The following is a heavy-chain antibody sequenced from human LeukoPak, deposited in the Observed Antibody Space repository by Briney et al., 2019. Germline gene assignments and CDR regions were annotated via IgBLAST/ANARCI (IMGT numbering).Heavy chain of an antibody. D-gene: IGHD3-10*01. J-gene: IGHJ6*03. V-gene: IGHV3-21*01. CDR3: AREGDIGEFTISLGYYYYMDV. CDR1: GFTFSSYS. Sequence: GGSLRLSCAASGFTFSSYSMNWVRQAPGKGLEWVSSISSSSSYIYYADSVKGRFTISRDNAKNSLYLQMNSLRAEDTAVYYCAREGDIGEFTISLGYYYYMDVWAKGPRSPSP. CDR2: ISSSSSYI.